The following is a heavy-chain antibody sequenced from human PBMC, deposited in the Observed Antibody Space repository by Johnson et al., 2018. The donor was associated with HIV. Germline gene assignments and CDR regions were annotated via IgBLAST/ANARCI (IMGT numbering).Heavy chain of an antibody. CDR3: ARVSMLFIAADAFDI. CDR1: GFTFSDYY. CDR2: ISSGGSSI. V-gene: IGHV3-11*04. J-gene: IGHJ3*02. Sequence: QVQLVESGGGLVKPGGSLRLSCAASGFTFSDYYMSWIRQAPGTGLEWVSYISSGGSSIYYEDSVKGGFTTSRENAKKSMYLQMNSLRAEDTAVYYCARVSMLFIAADAFDIWGQGTMVTVSS. D-gene: IGHD2-21*01.